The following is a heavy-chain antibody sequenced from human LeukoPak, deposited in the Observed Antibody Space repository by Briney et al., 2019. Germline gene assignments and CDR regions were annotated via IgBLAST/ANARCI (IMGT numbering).Heavy chain of an antibody. D-gene: IGHD2-8*01. Sequence: GGSLRLSCSFSGFIATSNYMVWVRQSPGKGLQWISFIYGGGNTLYADSVRDRFSISRDNSKSTLYLQMSSLRVEDTAVYYCATGGRSGMAFDFWGQGTLVTVSS. CDR3: ATGGRSGMAFDF. J-gene: IGHJ4*02. CDR1: GFIATSNY. V-gene: IGHV3-53*01. CDR2: IYGGGNT.